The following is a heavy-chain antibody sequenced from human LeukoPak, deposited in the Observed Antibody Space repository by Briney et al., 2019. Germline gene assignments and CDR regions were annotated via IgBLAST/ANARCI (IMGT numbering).Heavy chain of an antibody. D-gene: IGHD4-23*01. CDR1: GYSFTSYW. J-gene: IGHJ5*02. CDR3: ARRTTVAWFDP. V-gene: IGHV5-51*01. CDR2: IYPGDSDT. Sequence: GASLQISCKGSGYSFTSYWIGWVRQMPGKGLEWMGIIYPGDSDTRYSPSFQGQVTISADKSISTAYLQWSSLKASDTAMYYCARRTTVAWFDPWGQGTLVTVSS.